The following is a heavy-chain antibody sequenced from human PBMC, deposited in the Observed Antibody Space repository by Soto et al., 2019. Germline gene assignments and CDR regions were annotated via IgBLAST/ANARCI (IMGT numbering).Heavy chain of an antibody. Sequence: QVQLVQSGAEVKKPGSSVKVSCKASGGTFSSYAISWVRQAPGQGLEWMGGIIPIFGTANYAQKFQGRVTITADKSTSTAYMELSSLSSEDTAVYYCASSTGVVVINYYYYGMDVWGQGTTVTVSS. CDR3: ASSTGVVVINYYYYGMDV. D-gene: IGHD3-22*01. CDR1: GGTFSSYA. V-gene: IGHV1-69*06. J-gene: IGHJ6*02. CDR2: IIPIFGTA.